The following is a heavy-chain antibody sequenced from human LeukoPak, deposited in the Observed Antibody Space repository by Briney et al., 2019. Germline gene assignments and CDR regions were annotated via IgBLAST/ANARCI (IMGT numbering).Heavy chain of an antibody. Sequence: PSETLPLTCAVYGGSFSGYYWSWIRQPPGKGLEWIGEINHSGSTNYNPSLKSRVTISVDTSKKQFSLKLSSVTAADTAVYYCARGRSSSSTGWFDPWGQGTLVTVSS. V-gene: IGHV4-34*01. CDR2: INHSGST. CDR1: GGSFSGYY. CDR3: ARGRSSSSTGWFDP. J-gene: IGHJ5*02. D-gene: IGHD6-13*01.